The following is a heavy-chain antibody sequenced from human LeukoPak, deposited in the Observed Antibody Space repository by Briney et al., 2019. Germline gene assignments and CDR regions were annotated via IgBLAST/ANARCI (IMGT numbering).Heavy chain of an antibody. J-gene: IGHJ4*02. V-gene: IGHV3-23*01. D-gene: IGHD2-2*01. Sequence: GGSLRLSCAASGFIFSSHEMNWVRQAPGKGLEWVSAISSSGGSTYYADSVKGRFTISRDNSKNTLYLQMNSLRAEDTAIYYCAKRAAPGASHFDYWGQGTLVTVSS. CDR1: GFIFSSHE. CDR3: AKRAAPGASHFDY. CDR2: ISSSGGST.